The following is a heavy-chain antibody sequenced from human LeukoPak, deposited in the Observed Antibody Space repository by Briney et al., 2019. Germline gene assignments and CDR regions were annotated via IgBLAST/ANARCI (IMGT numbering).Heavy chain of an antibody. D-gene: IGHD3-10*01. CDR2: MNPNSGNT. J-gene: IGHJ4*02. CDR1: GYTFTSYE. CDR3: AREYYYGSGSYGSDY. V-gene: IGHV1-8*01. Sequence: EASVKVSCKASGYTFTSYEINWVRQATGQGLEWMGWMNPNSGNTGYAQKFRGRVTMTRNTSISTAYMELSSLRSEDTAVYCCAREYYYGSGSYGSDYWGQGTLVTVSS.